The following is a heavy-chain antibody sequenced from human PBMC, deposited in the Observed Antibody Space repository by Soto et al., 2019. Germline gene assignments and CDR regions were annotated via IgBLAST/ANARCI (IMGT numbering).Heavy chain of an antibody. V-gene: IGHV3-23*01. CDR1: GFTFSSYA. Sequence: GGSLRLSCAASGFTFSSYAMSWVRQAPGKGLEWVSAISGSGGSTYYADSVKGRFTISRDNSKNTLYLQMNSLRAEDTAVYYCAKVMGDPQYYYYYMDVWGKGTTVTVSS. D-gene: IGHD2-21*02. J-gene: IGHJ6*03. CDR3: AKVMGDPQYYYYYMDV. CDR2: ISGSGGST.